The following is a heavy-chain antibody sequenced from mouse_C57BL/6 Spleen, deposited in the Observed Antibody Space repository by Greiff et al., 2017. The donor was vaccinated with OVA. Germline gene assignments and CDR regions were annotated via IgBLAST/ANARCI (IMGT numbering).Heavy chain of an antibody. Sequence: QVQLQQSGPELVRPWASVKISCQAFYTFSRRVHFAIWDTNYSMQRVTQRPGQGLEWIGAIYPGNGDSSYNQKFKGNATLTADKTSRPADMPLRSMTSEDSAGYYCACGTGTGGLDYGGQGTTLTVSS. CDR3: SEDSAGYYCACGTGTGGLDY. V-gene: IGHV1-87*01. D-gene: IGHD4-1*01. CDR1: YTFSRRVH. J-gene: IGHJ2*01. CDR2: GQGLEWIG.